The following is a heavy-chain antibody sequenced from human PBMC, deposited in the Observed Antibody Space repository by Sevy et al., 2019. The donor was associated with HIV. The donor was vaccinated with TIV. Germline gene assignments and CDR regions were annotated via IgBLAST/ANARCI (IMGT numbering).Heavy chain of an antibody. CDR3: ARHYGGSADF. D-gene: IGHD2-15*01. V-gene: IGHV4-39*01. J-gene: IGHJ4*02. Sequence: SETLSLTCTGFGGSIRSDSYNWGWIRQPPGKGLEWIGSISYSGDTHYNPSVKSRLSMSVDTSKNQFSLNLASVTAADPAVYFCARHYGGSADFWGQGTLVTVSS. CDR1: GGSIRSDSYN. CDR2: ISYSGDT.